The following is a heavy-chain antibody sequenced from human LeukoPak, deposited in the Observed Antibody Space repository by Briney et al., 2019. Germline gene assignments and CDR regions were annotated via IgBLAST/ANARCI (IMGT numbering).Heavy chain of an antibody. CDR2: IDSGDRT. CDR3: AKEGV. Sequence: PGGSLRLSCVVSGATVSGTYMTWVRQAPGKGLEWVSAIDSGDRTHYADSVKGRFTVSRDNSKNTVYLQMNSLRAEDTAVYYCAKEGVWGQGTTVTVSS. J-gene: IGHJ6*02. V-gene: IGHV3-66*01. CDR1: GATVSGTY.